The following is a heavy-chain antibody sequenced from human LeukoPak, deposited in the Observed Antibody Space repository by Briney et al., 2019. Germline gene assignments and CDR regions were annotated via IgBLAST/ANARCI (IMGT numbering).Heavy chain of an antibody. Sequence: GGSLRLSCEASGFTFSTYAMNWVRQAPGKGLEWVSAISGSGANTYYADSVKGRFTISRDNSDNTLYLQMYSLRAEDTALYYCAKKFGPGGCFFDSWGQGTLVTVSS. CDR3: AKKFGPGGCFFDS. D-gene: IGHD3/OR15-3a*01. J-gene: IGHJ4*02. V-gene: IGHV3-23*01. CDR2: ISGSGANT. CDR1: GFTFSTYA.